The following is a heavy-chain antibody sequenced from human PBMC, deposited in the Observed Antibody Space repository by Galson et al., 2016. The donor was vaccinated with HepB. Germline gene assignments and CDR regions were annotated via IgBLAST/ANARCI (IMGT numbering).Heavy chain of an antibody. CDR2: ISSSSSYI. D-gene: IGHD2-15*01. CDR1: GFTFSTYS. J-gene: IGHJ3*02. Sequence: PRLSCAASGFTFSTYSMNWVRQAPGKGLEWVSSISSSSSYIYYADSVKGRFTISRDNAKNSLYLQMNSLRAEDTAVYYCARDTVVVVVAALVFDIWGQGTMVTVSS. V-gene: IGHV3-21*01. CDR3: ARDTVVVVVAALVFDI.